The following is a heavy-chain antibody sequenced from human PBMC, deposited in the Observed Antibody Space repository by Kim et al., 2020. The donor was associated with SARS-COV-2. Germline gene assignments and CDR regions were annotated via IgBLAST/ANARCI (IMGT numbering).Heavy chain of an antibody. CDR2: FDPEDGET. CDR1: GYTLTELS. Sequence: ASVKVSCKVSGYTLTELSMHWVRQAPGKGLEWMGGFDPEDGETIYAQKFQGRVTMTEDTSTDTAYMELSSLRSEDTAVYYCATQVSNSTGYCSSTGCYRWFDPWGQRTLVTVSS. CDR3: ATQVSNSTGYCSSTGCYRWFDP. J-gene: IGHJ5*02. D-gene: IGHD2-2*03. V-gene: IGHV1-24*01.